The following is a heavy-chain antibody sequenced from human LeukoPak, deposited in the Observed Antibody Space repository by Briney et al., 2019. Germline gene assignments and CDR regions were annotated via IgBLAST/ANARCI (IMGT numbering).Heavy chain of an antibody. CDR2: MNPNSGNT. D-gene: IGHD3-22*01. V-gene: IGHV1-8*02. CDR3: ARGSLGYYDSSGYYYEAFDI. Sequence: ASVKVSCKASGYTFTSYGISWVRQAHGQGLEWMGRMNPNSGNTGYAQKFQGRVTMTRNTSISTAYMELSSLRSEDTAVYYCARGSLGYYDSSGYYYEAFDIWGQGTMGTVSS. J-gene: IGHJ3*02. CDR1: GYTFTSYG.